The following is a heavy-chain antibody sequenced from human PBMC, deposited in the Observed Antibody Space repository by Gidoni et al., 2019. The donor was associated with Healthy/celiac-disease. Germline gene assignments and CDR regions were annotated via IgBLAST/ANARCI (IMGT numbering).Heavy chain of an antibody. D-gene: IGHD1-26*01. CDR2: IYHSGST. J-gene: IGHJ4*02. CDR1: GGSISSSNW. Sequence: QVQLQESGPGLVKPWGTLSLTCAVSGGSISSSNWWSWVRQPPVKGLEWIREIYHSGSTNYNPSLKSRVTISVDKSKNQFSLKLSSVTAADTAVYYCAREVSGSPDYFDYWGQGTLVTVSS. CDR3: AREVSGSPDYFDY. V-gene: IGHV4-4*02.